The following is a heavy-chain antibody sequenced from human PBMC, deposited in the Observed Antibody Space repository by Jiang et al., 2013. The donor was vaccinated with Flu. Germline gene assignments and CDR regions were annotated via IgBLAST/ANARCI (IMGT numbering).Heavy chain of an antibody. V-gene: IGHV1-3*01. D-gene: IGHD4/OR15-4a*01. CDR2: INAGNGNT. CDR1: GYTFSNYA. Sequence: GAEVKESGASVKVSCKASGYTFSNYAMHWLRQAPGQGLEWMGWINAGNGNTKFSQKFQGRVTITADESTSTAYMELSSLRSEDTAVYYCATVLNSGAFDIWGQGTMVTVSS. J-gene: IGHJ3*02. CDR3: ATVLNSGAFDI.